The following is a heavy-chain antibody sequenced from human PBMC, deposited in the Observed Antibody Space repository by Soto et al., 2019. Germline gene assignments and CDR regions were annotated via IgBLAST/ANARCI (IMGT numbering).Heavy chain of an antibody. Sequence: GLSRRLSCAACGFTLYCYSMHCVRQAPGKGLEWVSGISWNSGSIGYADSVKGLFTNSRDNAKNSLYLQMNSLRDEDTALYYCAKGRPVDTAMVIGFGYYGLDVWGQVTTVTVSS. CDR3: AKGRPVDTAMVIGFGYYGLDV. CDR1: GFTLYCYS. CDR2: ISWNSGSI. D-gene: IGHD5-18*01. J-gene: IGHJ6*02. V-gene: IGHV3-9*01.